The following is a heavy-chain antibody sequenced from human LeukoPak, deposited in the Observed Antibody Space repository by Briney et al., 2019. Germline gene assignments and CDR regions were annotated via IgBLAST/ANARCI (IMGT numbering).Heavy chain of an antibody. CDR1: AYSISSPNW. V-gene: IGHV4-28*05. CDR3: ARASYCSGGSCYSYTRWFDP. D-gene: IGHD2-15*01. J-gene: IGHJ5*02. Sequence: PSETLSLTCAVSAYSISSPNWWGWIRQPPGKGLEYIGYIYYTGSIYYNPSLKSRVTISVDTSKNQFSLKLSSVTAADTAVYYCARASYCSGGSCYSYTRWFDPWGQGTLVTVSS. CDR2: IYYTGSI.